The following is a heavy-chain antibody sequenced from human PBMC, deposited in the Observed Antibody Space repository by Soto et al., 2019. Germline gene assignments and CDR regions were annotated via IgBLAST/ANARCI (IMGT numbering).Heavy chain of an antibody. CDR3: ARVYPLWTAAGDY. D-gene: IGHD6-13*01. CDR2: ISSSSSTI. J-gene: IGHJ4*02. CDR1: GFTFSSYS. Sequence: EVQLVESGGGLVQPGGSLRLSCAASGFTFSSYSMNWVRQAPGKGLEWVSYISSSSSTIYYADSVKGRFTISRDNAKNSLYLQMNSLRAEEPAVYYCARVYPLWTAAGDYWGQGTLVTVSS. V-gene: IGHV3-48*01.